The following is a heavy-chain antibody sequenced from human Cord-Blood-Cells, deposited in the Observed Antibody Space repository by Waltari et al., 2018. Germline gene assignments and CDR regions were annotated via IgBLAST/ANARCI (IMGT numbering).Heavy chain of an antibody. CDR3: ARAASSDILTGYSPDY. V-gene: IGHV1-69*01. D-gene: IGHD3-9*01. CDR2: ISPIFGTA. Sequence: QVQLVQSGAEVKKPGSSVKVSCKASVGTFSSYAISWVRQAPGQGLEWMGGISPIFGTANYAQKFQGRVTITADESTSTAYMELSSLRSEDTAVYYCARAASSDILTGYSPDYWGQGTLVTVSS. CDR1: VGTFSSYA. J-gene: IGHJ4*02.